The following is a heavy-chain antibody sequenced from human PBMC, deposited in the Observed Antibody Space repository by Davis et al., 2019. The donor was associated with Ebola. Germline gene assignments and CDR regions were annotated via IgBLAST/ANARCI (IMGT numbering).Heavy chain of an antibody. CDR2: IYSSGST. D-gene: IGHD5-18*01. CDR1: GGSFSGYY. J-gene: IGHJ4*02. Sequence: SETLSLTCAVYGGSFSGYYWTWIRQPPGKGLEWIGNIYSSGSTYYNPSLKSRVTISVDTSKNQFSLRLSSVTTADTAVYYCARANTGMVPPEIDSWGRGTLVTVSS. CDR3: ARANTGMVPPEIDS. V-gene: IGHV4-34*01.